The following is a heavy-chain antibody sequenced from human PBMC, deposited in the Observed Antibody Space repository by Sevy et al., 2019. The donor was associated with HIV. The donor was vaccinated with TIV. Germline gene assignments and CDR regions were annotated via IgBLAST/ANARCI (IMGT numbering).Heavy chain of an antibody. D-gene: IGHD6-6*01. CDR3: AADSSSPPEIYYYYGMDV. CDR2: IVVGSGNT. CDR1: GFTFTSSA. V-gene: IGHV1-58*01. J-gene: IGHJ6*02. Sequence: ASVKVSGKASGFTFTSSAVQWVRQARGQRLEWIGWIVVGSGNTNYAQKFQERVTITRDMSTSTAYMELSSLRSEDTAVYYWAADSSSPPEIYYYYGMDVWGQGTTVTVSS.